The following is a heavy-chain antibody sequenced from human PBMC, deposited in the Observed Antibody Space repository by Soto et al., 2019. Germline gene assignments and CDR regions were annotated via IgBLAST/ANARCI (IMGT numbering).Heavy chain of an antibody. D-gene: IGHD4-4*01. J-gene: IGHJ6*02. V-gene: IGHV1-18*01. Sequence: QVQLVQSGAEVKKPGASVKVSCKASGYTFTSYGISWVRQAPGQGLEWMGWISAYNGNTNYAQKLQGRVTMTTDTSTRTAYMELRSLRSDDTAVYYCARGPASNYATYYYYYGMDVWGQGTTVTVSS. CDR1: GYTFTSYG. CDR2: ISAYNGNT. CDR3: ARGPASNYATYYYYYGMDV.